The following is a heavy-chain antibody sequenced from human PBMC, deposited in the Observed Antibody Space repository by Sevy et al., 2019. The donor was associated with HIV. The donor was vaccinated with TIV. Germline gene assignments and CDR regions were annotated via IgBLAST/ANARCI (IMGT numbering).Heavy chain of an antibody. CDR3: SMEDCYNYFDY. D-gene: IGHD2-21*01. Sequence: GGSLRLSCAASGFTLNKAWMNWVRQAPGKGLEWVGRIKSETDGGTTDNAEPVKGRFSIARDNSKNTLYLQMNSLKIEDTAVYYGSMEDCYNYFDYWGQGALVTVSS. CDR1: GFTLNKAW. CDR2: IKSETDGGTT. V-gene: IGHV3-15*07. J-gene: IGHJ4*02.